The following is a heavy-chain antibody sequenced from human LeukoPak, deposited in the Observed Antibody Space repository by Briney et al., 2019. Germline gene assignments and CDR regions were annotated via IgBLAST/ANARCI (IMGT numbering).Heavy chain of an antibody. CDR1: GFTFGDYA. CDR3: TGTGGSGSYPIDY. CDR2: IRSKAYGGTT. D-gene: IGHD3-10*01. V-gene: IGHV3-49*03. J-gene: IGHJ4*02. Sequence: GGSLRLSCTASGFTFGDYAMSWFRQAPGKGLEWVGFIRSKAYGGTTEYAASVKGRFTISRDDSKSIAYLQMNSLKTEDTAVYYCTGTGGSGSYPIDYWGQGTLVTVSS.